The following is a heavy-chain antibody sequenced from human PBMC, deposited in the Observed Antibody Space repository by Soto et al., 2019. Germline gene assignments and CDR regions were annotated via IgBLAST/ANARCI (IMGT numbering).Heavy chain of an antibody. CDR3: ARRYGGNFDY. CDR2: IYYSGST. V-gene: IGHV4-61*08. J-gene: IGHJ4*02. Sequence: SETLSLTCTVSGGSISSGAYYWAWIRQPPGKGLEWIGYIYYSGSTTYNPSLKSRVTISVDTSKNQFSLKLSSVTAADTAVYYCARRYGGNFDYWGQGTLVTVS. CDR1: GGSISSGAYY. D-gene: IGHD3-16*01.